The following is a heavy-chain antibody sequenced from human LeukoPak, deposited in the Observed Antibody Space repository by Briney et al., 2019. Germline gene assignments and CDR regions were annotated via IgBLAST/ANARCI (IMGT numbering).Heavy chain of an antibody. CDR2: IYYSGST. CDR3: ARATYYDFWSGYYSGYNWFDP. D-gene: IGHD3-3*01. CDR1: GGSISSYY. V-gene: IGHV4-59*01. J-gene: IGHJ5*02. Sequence: SETLSLTCTVSGGSISSYYWSWLRQPPGKGLEWIGYIYYSGSTNYNPSLKSRVTISVDTSKNQFSLKLSSVTAADTAVYYCARATYYDFWSGYYSGYNWFDPWGQGTLVTVSS.